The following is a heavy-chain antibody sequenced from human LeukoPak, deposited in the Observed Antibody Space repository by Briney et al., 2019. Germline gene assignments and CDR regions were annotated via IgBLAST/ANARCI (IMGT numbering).Heavy chain of an antibody. V-gene: IGHV3-74*01. Sequence: GGSLRLSCAASGFTLSSHWMHWVRQAPGRGLVWVSRISIDGSRTTYADSVKGRFTISRDNAKNMLYLQMNSLRAEDTAVYYCARVQGRYFGSGSYLGVDHWGQGTLVTVSS. CDR3: ARVQGRYFGSGSYLGVDH. D-gene: IGHD3-10*01. CDR1: GFTLSSHW. CDR2: ISIDGSRT. J-gene: IGHJ4*02.